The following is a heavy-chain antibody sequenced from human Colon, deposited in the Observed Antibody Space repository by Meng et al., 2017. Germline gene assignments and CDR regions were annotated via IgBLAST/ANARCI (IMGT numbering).Heavy chain of an antibody. CDR3: ARYLYGGSRYTNLFDP. Sequence: QVQLQESGPGLVKPSQTLSLSCSVSGDSISHTESYWGWIRQPPGKGLEWIGYKHYSGTTYYNPSLQSRVSMSVDTSKNQFSLTLSSVTAADTAVYWCARYLYGGSRYTNLFDPWGQGTLVTVSS. CDR2: KHYSGTT. J-gene: IGHJ5*01. V-gene: IGHV4-30-4*01. CDR1: GDSISHTESY. D-gene: IGHD2-15*01.